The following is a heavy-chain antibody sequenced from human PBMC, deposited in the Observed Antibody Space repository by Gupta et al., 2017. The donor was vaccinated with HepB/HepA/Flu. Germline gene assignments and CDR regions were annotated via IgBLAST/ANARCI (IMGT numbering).Heavy chain of an antibody. D-gene: IGHD5-24*01. CDR2: VYYSGST. Sequence: QLQLQESGPGLVKPSETLSLTCSVSGGSITTTNYYWGWIRQPPGKELEWIGSVYYSGSTHYNPSLKSRVTISVDTSKNQFSLELSSVTAADTAVYYCASNRSNWYFDYWGQGTRVTVSS. CDR3: ASNRSNWYFDY. V-gene: IGHV4-39*01. J-gene: IGHJ4*02. CDR1: GGSITTTNYY.